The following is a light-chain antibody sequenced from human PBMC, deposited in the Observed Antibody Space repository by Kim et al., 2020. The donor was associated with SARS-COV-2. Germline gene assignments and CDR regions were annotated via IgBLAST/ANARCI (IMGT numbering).Light chain of an antibody. CDR1: QSISSS. CDR3: QQYSSYST. Sequence: SASVGDRVTVTCRASQSISSSLAWYQQKPGKAPDLLIYAASTLERGVPSRFSGTGSGKEFTLTISSLQSDDLATYYCQQYSSYSTFGQGTKVDIK. V-gene: IGKV1-5*01. J-gene: IGKJ1*01. CDR2: AAS.